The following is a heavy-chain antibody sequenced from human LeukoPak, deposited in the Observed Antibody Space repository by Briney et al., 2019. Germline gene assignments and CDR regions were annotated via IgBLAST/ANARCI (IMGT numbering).Heavy chain of an antibody. CDR3: ARGDCSGGSCYLSLTTIDY. D-gene: IGHD2-15*01. CDR2: ISSSSSTI. J-gene: IGHJ4*02. CDR1: GFTFSSYS. Sequence: QSGGSLRLSCAASGFTFSSYSMNWVRQAPGKGLEWLSYISSSSSTIYYADSVKGRFTISRDNAKNSLYLQMNSLRAEDTAVYHCARGDCSGGSCYLSLTTIDYWGQGTLVTVSS. V-gene: IGHV3-48*01.